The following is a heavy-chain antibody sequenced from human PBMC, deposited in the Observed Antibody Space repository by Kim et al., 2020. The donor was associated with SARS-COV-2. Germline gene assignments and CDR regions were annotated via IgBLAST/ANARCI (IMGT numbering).Heavy chain of an antibody. Sequence: IYYAGSVKGRFTISRDNAKNSLYLQMNSLRAEDTAVYYCAGYDTGYSGDYWGQGTLVTVSS. J-gene: IGHJ4*02. D-gene: IGHD5-12*01. CDR2: I. V-gene: IGHV3-11*04. CDR3: AGYDTGYSGDY.